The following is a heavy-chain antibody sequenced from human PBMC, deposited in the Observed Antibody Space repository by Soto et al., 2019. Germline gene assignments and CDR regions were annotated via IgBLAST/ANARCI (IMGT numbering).Heavy chain of an antibody. CDR3: ARPRGSGWYYFDY. CDR1: GGSISSSSYY. J-gene: IGHJ4*02. D-gene: IGHD6-19*01. CDR2: IYYSGST. V-gene: IGHV4-39*01. Sequence: QLQLQESGPGLVKPSETLSLTCTVSGGSISSSSYYWGWIRQPPGKGLEWIGCIYYSGSTYYNPSLKSRVTITVDTSKNQCSLKLSSVTAADTAVYYCARPRGSGWYYFDYWGQGTLVTVSS.